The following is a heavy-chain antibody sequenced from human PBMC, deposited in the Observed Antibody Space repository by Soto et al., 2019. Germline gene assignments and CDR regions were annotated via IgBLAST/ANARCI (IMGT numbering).Heavy chain of an antibody. Sequence: QPGGSLRLSCAASGFTFSSYAMSWVRQAPGKGLEWVSAISGSGGSTYYADTVKGRFTISRDNSKNTLYLQMNSLRADDTAVYYCAKVRFLEWGYMDVWGKGTTVTVSS. CDR2: ISGSGGST. J-gene: IGHJ6*03. D-gene: IGHD3-3*01. V-gene: IGHV3-23*01. CDR3: AKVRFLEWGYMDV. CDR1: GFTFSSYA.